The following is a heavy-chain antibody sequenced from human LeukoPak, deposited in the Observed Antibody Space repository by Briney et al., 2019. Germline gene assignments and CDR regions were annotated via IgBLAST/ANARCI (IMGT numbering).Heavy chain of an antibody. J-gene: IGHJ4*02. CDR1: GGPFSGYF. D-gene: IGHD3-10*01. V-gene: IGHV4-34*01. CDR2: IHNSGTT. Sequence: SETLSLTCAVSGGPFSGYFWSWIRQSSGKGLEWIGKIHNSGTTNYNPSLNSRVTISEDTSKNQFYLNLSSVTAADTAVYYCARRYYYNLGSFPFDFWGQGTLVTVSS. CDR3: ARRYYYNLGSFPFDF.